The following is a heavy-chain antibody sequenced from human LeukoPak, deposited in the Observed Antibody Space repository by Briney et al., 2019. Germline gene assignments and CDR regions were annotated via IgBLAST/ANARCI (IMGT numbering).Heavy chain of an antibody. CDR1: GFTFSSYS. J-gene: IGHJ4*02. CDR3: ARGEGDYDILTGYPFDY. CDR2: ISSSSSYI. V-gene: IGHV3-21*01. D-gene: IGHD3-9*01. Sequence: GGSLGLSCAASGFTFSSYSMNWVRQAPGKGLEWVSSISSSSSYIYYADSVKGRFTISRDNAKNSLYLQMNSLRAEDTAVYYCARGEGDYDILTGYPFDYWGQGTLVTVSS.